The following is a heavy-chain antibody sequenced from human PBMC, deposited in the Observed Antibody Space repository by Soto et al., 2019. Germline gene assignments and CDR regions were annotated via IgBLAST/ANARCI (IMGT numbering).Heavy chain of an antibody. CDR1: GFTFSSYA. J-gene: IGHJ3*02. CDR3: ARRNAFDI. V-gene: IGHV3-23*01. Sequence: GGSLRLSCAASGFTFSSYAMSWVRQAPGKGLEWVSAISGSGDSTYFADSVKGRFTISRDNAESSLYLQMNSLRAEDTAVYYYARRNAFDIWGQGTMGTVSS. CDR2: ISGSGDST.